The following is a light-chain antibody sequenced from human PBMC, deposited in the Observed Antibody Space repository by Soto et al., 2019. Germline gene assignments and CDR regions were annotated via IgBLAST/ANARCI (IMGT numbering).Light chain of an antibody. J-gene: IGLJ3*02. Sequence: QSALTQPPSASGSPGQSVPISCTGTRSDVGGYNYVSWYQPHPGKAPKLMIYEVSKRPSGVPDRFSGSKSGNTASLTVSGLQAEDEADYYCSSYAGSNNWVFGGGTKLTVL. V-gene: IGLV2-8*01. CDR3: SSYAGSNNWV. CDR1: RSDVGGYNY. CDR2: EVS.